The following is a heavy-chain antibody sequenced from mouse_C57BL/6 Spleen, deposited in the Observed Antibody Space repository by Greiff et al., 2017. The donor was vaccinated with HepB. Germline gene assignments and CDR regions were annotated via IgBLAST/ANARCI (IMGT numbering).Heavy chain of an antibody. J-gene: IGHJ3*01. CDR1: GFTFSDYG. D-gene: IGHD2-4*01. CDR3: ARGGYYDYDGGFAD. Sequence: EVQLVESGGGLVKPGGSLKLSCAASGFTFSDYGMHWVRQAPEKGLEWVAYISSGSSTIYYADTVKGRFTIARDNAKNTLFLQMTSLRSEDTAMYYCARGGYYDYDGGFADWGQGTLVTVSA. CDR2: ISSGSSTI. V-gene: IGHV5-17*01.